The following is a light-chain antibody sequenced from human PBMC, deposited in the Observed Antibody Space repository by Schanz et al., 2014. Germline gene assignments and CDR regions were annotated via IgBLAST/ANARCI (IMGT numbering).Light chain of an antibody. CDR2: GAS. CDR1: QSVSSY. J-gene: IGKJ5*01. CDR3: QQYISSPLT. V-gene: IGKV3-20*01. Sequence: EIVLTQSPATLSLSPGERATLSCRASQSVSSYLAWYQQKPGQAPKLLIYGASSRASGIPDRFSGSGSGTDFTLTISRLEPEDFAVYYCQQYISSPLTFGQGTRLEIK.